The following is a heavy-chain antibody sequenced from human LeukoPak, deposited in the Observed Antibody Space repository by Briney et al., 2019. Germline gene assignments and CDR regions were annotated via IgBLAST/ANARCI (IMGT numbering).Heavy chain of an antibody. Sequence: PGGSLRLSCAASGFTFSSYSMNWVRQAPGKGLEWVSSISSSSSYIYYADSVKGRFTISIDNAKNSLYLQMNSLRAEDTAVYYCARDNYYDSSGYRLYYYYGMDVWGQGTTLTVSS. CDR1: GFTFSSYS. D-gene: IGHD3-22*01. J-gene: IGHJ6*02. CDR2: ISSSSSYI. V-gene: IGHV3-21*01. CDR3: ARDNYYDSSGYRLYYYYGMDV.